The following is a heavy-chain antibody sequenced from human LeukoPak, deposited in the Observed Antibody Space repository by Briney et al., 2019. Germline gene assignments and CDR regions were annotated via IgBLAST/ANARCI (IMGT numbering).Heavy chain of an antibody. D-gene: IGHD3-3*01. J-gene: IGHJ3*02. CDR2: FYSGGSS. V-gene: IGHV3-66*01. Sequence: GGSLRLSCAASGFTVSSNYMSWVRQAPGKGLEWVSGFYSGGSSYYPDSVKGRFTISRDNSKNMLYLQINNLRAEDTAVYYCARDDFWSGYSLTAAFDIWGQGTMVTVSS. CDR1: GFTVSSNY. CDR3: ARDDFWSGYSLTAAFDI.